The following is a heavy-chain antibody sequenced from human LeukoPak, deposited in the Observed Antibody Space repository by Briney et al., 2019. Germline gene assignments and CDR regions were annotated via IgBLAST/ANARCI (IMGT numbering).Heavy chain of an antibody. CDR3: ARSPPGRTNWNYYDY. D-gene: IGHD1-1*01. V-gene: IGHV3-64*01. CDR2: IGPIGVYT. J-gene: IGHJ4*02. CDR1: GFTFSDYA. Sequence: GGSLRLSCPASGFTFSDYAMHWVRQAPGKGLEFVSVIGPIGVYTYYANSVKGRFTISRDNSKSTVSLQMGSLRDEDMAVYYCARSPPGRTNWNYYDYWGRGTLVTVSS.